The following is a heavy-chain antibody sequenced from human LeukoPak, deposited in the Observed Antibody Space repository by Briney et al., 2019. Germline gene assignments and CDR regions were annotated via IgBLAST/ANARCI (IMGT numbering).Heavy chain of an antibody. Sequence: SETLSLTCTVSGGSISSSSYYWGWIRQPPGKGLEWIGSIYYSGSTYYNPSLKSRVTISVDTSKNQFSLKLSSVTAADTAVYYCARVGRYCSSTSCYAVDYWGQGTLVTVSS. CDR3: ARVGRYCSSTSCYAVDY. CDR2: IYYSGST. D-gene: IGHD2-2*01. V-gene: IGHV4-39*07. CDR1: GGSISSSSYY. J-gene: IGHJ4*02.